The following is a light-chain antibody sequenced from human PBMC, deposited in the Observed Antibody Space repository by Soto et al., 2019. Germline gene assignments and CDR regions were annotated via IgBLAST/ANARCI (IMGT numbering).Light chain of an antibody. V-gene: IGKV1-39*01. Sequence: DLQMTQSPSSLSASVGDRVSITCRASQSIVSYLNWYQQIPGKAPKLLIYSSSTLQSGVPSRFSGSGSGTDFTLTISSLQPADCATYYCQQSYSAPYTFGQGTNLEIK. CDR3: QQSYSAPYT. CDR2: SSS. J-gene: IGKJ2*01. CDR1: QSIVSY.